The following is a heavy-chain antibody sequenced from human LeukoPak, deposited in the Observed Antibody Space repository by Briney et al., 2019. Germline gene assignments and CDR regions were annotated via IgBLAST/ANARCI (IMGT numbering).Heavy chain of an antibody. D-gene: IGHD3-10*01. J-gene: IGHJ4*02. CDR3: ARDRITMVRGAGDY. CDR2: ISTSGSTI. V-gene: IGHV3-48*03. Sequence: GGSLRLSCAAAGLSFSSYDMYWVRQAPGKGLEWVAYISTSGSTIDYADSVKGRFTISRDNAKNSLYLQMNSLRAEDTAVYYCARDRITMVRGAGDYWGQGTLVTVSS. CDR1: GLSFSSYD.